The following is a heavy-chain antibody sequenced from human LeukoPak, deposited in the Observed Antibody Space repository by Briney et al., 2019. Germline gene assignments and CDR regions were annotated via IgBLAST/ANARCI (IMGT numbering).Heavy chain of an antibody. J-gene: IGHJ5*02. CDR3: ARQVRWFDL. Sequence: SETLSLTCAVSGGSISSRSYYWGWIRQPPGKGLEWIASMYYSGSTYYNPSLKSRVTISVDTSKNQFSLQLTSVTAADTAVYYSARQVRWFDLWGQGTLVTVSS. CDR1: GGSISSRSYY. V-gene: IGHV4-39*01. CDR2: MYYSGST.